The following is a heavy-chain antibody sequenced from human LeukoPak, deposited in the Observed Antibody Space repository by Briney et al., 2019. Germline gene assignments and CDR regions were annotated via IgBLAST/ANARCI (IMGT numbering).Heavy chain of an antibody. V-gene: IGHV4-39*07. CDR1: GGSISSSSYY. J-gene: IGHJ5*02. D-gene: IGHD6-19*01. CDR3: ARLQTMAGNNWFDP. Sequence: SETLSLTCTVSGGSISSSSYYWGWIRQPPGKGLEWIGSIYYSGSTYYNPSLKSRVTISVDTSNNQFSLRLSSVTASDTAIYYCARLQTMAGNNWFDPWGQGTLVTVSS. CDR2: IYYSGST.